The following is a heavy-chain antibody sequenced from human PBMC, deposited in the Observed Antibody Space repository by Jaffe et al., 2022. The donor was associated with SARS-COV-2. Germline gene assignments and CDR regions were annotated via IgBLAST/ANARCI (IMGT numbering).Heavy chain of an antibody. CDR1: GFTFSDYY. D-gene: IGHD3-9*01. CDR2: ISSSGSTI. V-gene: IGHV3-11*01. CDR3: ARDSNYDILTGHPSYYYGMDV. Sequence: QVQLVESGGGLVKPGGSLRLSCAASGFTFSDYYMSWIRQAPGKGLEWVSYISSSGSTIYYADSVKGRFTISRDNAKNSLYLQMNSLRAEDTAVYYCARDSNYDILTGHPSYYYGMDVWGQGTTVTVSS. J-gene: IGHJ6*02.